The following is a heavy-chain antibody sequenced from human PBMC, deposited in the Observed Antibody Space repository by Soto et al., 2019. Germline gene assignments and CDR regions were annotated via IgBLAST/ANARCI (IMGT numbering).Heavy chain of an antibody. D-gene: IGHD5-18*01. V-gene: IGHV3-21*01. CDR2: ISSSSSYI. Sequence: PGGSLRLSCAASGFTFSSYAMSWVRQAPGKGLEWVSSISSSSSYIYYADSVKGRFTISRDNAKNSLYLQMNSLRAEDTAVYYCASQGYSYGPFDYWGQGTLVTVSS. CDR1: GFTFSSYA. J-gene: IGHJ4*02. CDR3: ASQGYSYGPFDY.